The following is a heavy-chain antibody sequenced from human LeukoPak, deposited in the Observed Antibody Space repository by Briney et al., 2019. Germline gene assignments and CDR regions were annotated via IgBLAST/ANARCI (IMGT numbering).Heavy chain of an antibody. CDR2: MNPNSGNT. CDR3: ARRDVVVPAAMVTFDP. CDR1: GSTFTSYD. D-gene: IGHD2-2*01. Sequence: ASVKVSCKASGSTFTSYDINWVRQATGQGLEWMGWMNPNSGNTGYAQKFQGRVTMTRNTSISTAYMELSSLRSEDTAVYYCARRDVVVPAAMVTFDPWGQGTLVTVSS. V-gene: IGHV1-8*01. J-gene: IGHJ5*02.